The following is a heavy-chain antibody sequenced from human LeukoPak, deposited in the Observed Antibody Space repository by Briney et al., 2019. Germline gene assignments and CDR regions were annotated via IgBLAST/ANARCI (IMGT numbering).Heavy chain of an antibody. J-gene: IGHJ4*02. CDR1: GLIVSRNY. CDR3: ARVTPPTD. CDR2: IYSDGST. V-gene: IGHV3-66*01. Sequence: GGSLRISGAAPGLIVSRNYMPWVRQAPGKGLEWLSVIYSDGSTHYADSVKGRFIISRDNSKNTLYLQMNTLRAEDTAVYYCARVTPPTDWGQGTRVTVSS. D-gene: IGHD1-14*01.